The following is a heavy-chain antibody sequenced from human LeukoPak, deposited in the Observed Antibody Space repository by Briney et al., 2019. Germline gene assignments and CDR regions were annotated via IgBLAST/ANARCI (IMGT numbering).Heavy chain of an antibody. V-gene: IGHV4-59*01. CDR1: GGSISSYY. J-gene: IGHJ6*02. CDR2: IYYSGST. CDR3: ARDHGYFGMDV. Sequence: PSETLSLTCTVSGGSISSYYWSWIRQPPGKGLEWIGYIYYSGSTNYNPSLKSRVTISVDTSKNQFSLKLSSATAADTAVYYCARDHGYFGMDVWGQGTTVTISS.